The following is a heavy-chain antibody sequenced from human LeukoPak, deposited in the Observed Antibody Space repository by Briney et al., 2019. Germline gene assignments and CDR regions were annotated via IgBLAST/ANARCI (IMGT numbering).Heavy chain of an antibody. Sequence: PGGSLRLSCAASGFIFSDYAMFWVRQAPEKGLEWVAKIKPDGSEIYHVDSVQGRFTISRDNAKNSLYLQMNSLRAEDTAVYYCAASRFYLESWGQGTLVTVSS. V-gene: IGHV3-7*01. J-gene: IGHJ4*02. CDR3: AASRFYLES. CDR1: GFIFSDYA. CDR2: IKPDGSEI.